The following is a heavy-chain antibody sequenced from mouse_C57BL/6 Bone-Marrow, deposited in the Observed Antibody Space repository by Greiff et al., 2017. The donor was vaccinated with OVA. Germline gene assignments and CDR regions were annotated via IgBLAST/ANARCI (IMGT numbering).Heavy chain of an antibody. J-gene: IGHJ2*01. CDR1: GYAFSSSW. CDR3: ARSNLGRGDY. Sequence: QVTLKESGPELVKPGASVKISCKASGYAFSSSWMNWVKQRPGKGLEWIGRIYPGDGDTNYNGKFKGKATLTADKSSSTAYMQLSSLTSEDSAVYCCARSNLGRGDYWGQGTTLTVSS. V-gene: IGHV1-82*01. CDR2: IYPGDGDT. D-gene: IGHD4-1*01.